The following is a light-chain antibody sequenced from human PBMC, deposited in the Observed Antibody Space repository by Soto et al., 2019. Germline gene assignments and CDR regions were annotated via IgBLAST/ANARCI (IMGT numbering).Light chain of an antibody. V-gene: IGKV3-20*01. J-gene: IGKJ2*01. Sequence: EIVLTQSPGTLSLSPGDRATLSCRASQSVSSSYLGWYQQKPGQAPRLLIYGTSSRATGIPDRFSGSGSGTDFTLTISRLEPEDFAVYYCQQYGSSPYTFGLGTKLEIK. CDR3: QQYGSSPYT. CDR1: QSVSSSY. CDR2: GTS.